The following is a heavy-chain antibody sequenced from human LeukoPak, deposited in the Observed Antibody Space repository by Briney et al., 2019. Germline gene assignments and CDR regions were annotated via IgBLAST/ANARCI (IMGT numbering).Heavy chain of an antibody. CDR2: IYYSRST. CDR3: ARRPGGGGAFDI. J-gene: IGHJ3*02. CDR1: GDSIISYY. D-gene: IGHD2-15*01. Sequence: SETLSLTCTVSGDSIISYYWNWIRQSPGKGLEWIGYIYYSRSTYYNPSLKSRVIISLDTSKNQFSLKLGSVTAADTAVYYCARRPGGGGAFDIWGQGTIVTVSS. V-gene: IGHV4-59*08.